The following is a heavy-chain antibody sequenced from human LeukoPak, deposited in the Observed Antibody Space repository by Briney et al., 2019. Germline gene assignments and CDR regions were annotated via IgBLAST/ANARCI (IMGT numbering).Heavy chain of an antibody. J-gene: IGHJ6*02. V-gene: IGHV4-34*01. CDR2: INHSGST. CDR3: ARVQDCSSTSCRNYYYYYGMDV. Sequence: SETLSLTCAVYGGSFSGYYWSWIRQPPGKGLEWIGEINHSGSTNYNPSLKSRVTISVDTSKNQFSLKLSSVTVADTAVYYCARVQDCSSTSCRNYYYYYGMDVWGQGTTVTVSS. CDR1: GGSFSGYY. D-gene: IGHD2-2*01.